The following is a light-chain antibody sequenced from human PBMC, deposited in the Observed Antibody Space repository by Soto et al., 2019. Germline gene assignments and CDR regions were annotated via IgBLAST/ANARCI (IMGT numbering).Light chain of an antibody. V-gene: IGKV3-11*01. CDR3: QLYGSSPKT. J-gene: IGKJ1*01. CDR2: GAS. Sequence: ENVLTQSPATLSLSPGERATLSCRASQSVSTYLAWFQQKPGQAPRLLIYGASNRATDIPARFSGSGSGTDFTLTISSLEPEDFAVYYCQLYGSSPKTFGQGTKVDIK. CDR1: QSVSTY.